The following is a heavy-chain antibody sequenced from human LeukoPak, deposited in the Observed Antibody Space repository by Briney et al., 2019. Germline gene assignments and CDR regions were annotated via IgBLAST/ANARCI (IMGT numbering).Heavy chain of an antibody. Sequence: GGPLRLSCVVSGFTFSSYHMNWVRQAPGKGLGWVSSISTSSSSSSYIYYADSVTGRFTISRDNAKNSLYLQMNSLRAEDTAVYYCARRATTERGHSYGLDYWGQGTLVTVSS. CDR3: ARRATTERGHSYGLDY. CDR1: GFTFSSYH. V-gene: IGHV3-21*01. D-gene: IGHD5-18*01. J-gene: IGHJ4*02. CDR2: ISTSSSSSSYI.